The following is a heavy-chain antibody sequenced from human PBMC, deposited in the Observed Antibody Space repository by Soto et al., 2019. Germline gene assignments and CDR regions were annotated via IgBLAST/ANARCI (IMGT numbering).Heavy chain of an antibody. CDR1: GGTFSSYA. Sequence: SVKVSCKASGGTFSSYAISWVRQAPGQGLEWMGGIIPIFGTANYAQKFQGRVTITADESTSTAYMELSSLRSEDTAMYYCARDSLYCGGECYFSWFDPWGQGTLVTVSS. D-gene: IGHD2-21*01. V-gene: IGHV1-69*13. J-gene: IGHJ5*02. CDR3: ARDSLYCGGECYFSWFDP. CDR2: IIPIFGTA.